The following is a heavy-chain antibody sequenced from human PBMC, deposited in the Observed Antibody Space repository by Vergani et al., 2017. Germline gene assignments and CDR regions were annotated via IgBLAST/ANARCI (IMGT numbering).Heavy chain of an antibody. CDR1: GGSISSGSYC. V-gene: IGHV4-61*02. Sequence: QVQLQESGPGLVKPSQTLSLTCIVSGGSISSGSYCWSWIRQPAGKGLEWSGRIYTSGSTNYNPSLKSRVTISVDTSKNQFSLKLSSVTAADTAVYYCARDGYYDSSGYYSDAFDIWGQGTMVTVSS. CDR2: IYTSGST. CDR3: ARDGYYDSSGYYSDAFDI. D-gene: IGHD3-22*01. J-gene: IGHJ3*02.